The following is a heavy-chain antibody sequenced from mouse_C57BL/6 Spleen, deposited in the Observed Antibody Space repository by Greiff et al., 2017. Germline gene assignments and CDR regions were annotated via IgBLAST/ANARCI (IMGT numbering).Heavy chain of an antibody. CDR3: ARDYYAYPYYFDY. J-gene: IGHJ2*01. Sequence: EVQGVESGGGLVKPGGSLKLSCAASGFTFSSYAMSWVRQTPEKRLEWVATISDGGSYTYYPDNVKGRFTISRDNANNTLYLQMRHLKSDDTAMYYCARDYYAYPYYFDYWGQDTTLTVSS. CDR1: GFTFSSYA. CDR2: ISDGGSYT. V-gene: IGHV5-4*01. D-gene: IGHD2-2*01.